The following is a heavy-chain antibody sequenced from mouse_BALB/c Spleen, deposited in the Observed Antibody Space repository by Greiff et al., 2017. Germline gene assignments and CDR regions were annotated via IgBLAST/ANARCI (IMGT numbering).Heavy chain of an antibody. J-gene: IGHJ4*01. CDR3: ARSHYYGYDAMDY. CDR2: IWSGGST. CDR1: GFSLTSYG. V-gene: IGHV2-2*02. D-gene: IGHD1-2*01. Sequence: QVQLKESGPGLVQPSQSLSITCTVSGFSLTSYGVHWVRQSPGKGLEWLGVIWSGGSTDYNAAFISRLSISKDNSKSQVFFKMNSLQANDTAIYYCARSHYYGYDAMDYWGQGTSVTVSS.